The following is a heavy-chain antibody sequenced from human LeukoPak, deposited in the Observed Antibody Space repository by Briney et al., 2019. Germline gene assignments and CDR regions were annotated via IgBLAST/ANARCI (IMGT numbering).Heavy chain of an antibody. J-gene: IGHJ4*02. V-gene: IGHV4-59*01. CDR1: GGSISSYY. CDR2: IYYSGST. CDR3: ARFSVAATGGFDY. Sequence: PSETLSLTCTVSGGSISSYYWSWIRQPPGKGLEWIGYIYYSGSTNYNPSLKSRVTISVDTSKNQFSLKLSSVTAAATAVYYCARFSVAATGGFDYWGQGTLVTVSS. D-gene: IGHD6-19*01.